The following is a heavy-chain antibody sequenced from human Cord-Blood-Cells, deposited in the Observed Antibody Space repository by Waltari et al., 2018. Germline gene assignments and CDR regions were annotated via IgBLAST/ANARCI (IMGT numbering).Heavy chain of an antibody. D-gene: IGHD6-13*01. CDR3: ARRIAAAGTIYSYGMDV. V-gene: IGHV4-61*09. Sequence: QVQLQESGPGLVKPSQTLSLTCTVSGGSISSGSYYWSWIRQPAGKGLEWIGYIYTSGSTNYNPSLKSRVTISVATSKNQFSLKLSSVTAADTAVYYCARRIAAAGTIYSYGMDVWGQGTTVTVSS. CDR1: GGSISSGSYY. J-gene: IGHJ6*02. CDR2: IYTSGST.